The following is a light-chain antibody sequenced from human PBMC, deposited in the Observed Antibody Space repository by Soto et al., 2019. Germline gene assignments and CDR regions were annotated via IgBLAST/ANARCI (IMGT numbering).Light chain of an antibody. Sequence: MVLTQSPAILSESTGESATLSCLTSQSVNSNYLAWYQQHPGQPPRLLIYGISTRATGIPARFSGSGSGTEFSLTISSLQSEDFAVYYCQQYRKWPITFGQGTRLEIK. V-gene: IGKV3-15*01. CDR2: GIS. CDR1: QSVNSN. J-gene: IGKJ5*01. CDR3: QQYRKWPIT.